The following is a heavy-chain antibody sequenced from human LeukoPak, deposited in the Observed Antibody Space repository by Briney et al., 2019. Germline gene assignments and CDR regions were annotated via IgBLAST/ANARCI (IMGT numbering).Heavy chain of an antibody. J-gene: IGHJ5*02. V-gene: IGHV4-30-2*01. Sequence: SETLSLTCAVSGGSISSGGYSWSWLRQPPGKGLEWIGYIYHSGSTYDNPSLKSRVTISVNRSKNQFSLKLSSVTAADTAVYYCARGYRTSVVFDPWGQGTLVTVSS. D-gene: IGHD2-15*01. CDR2: IYHSGST. CDR3: ARGYRTSVVFDP. CDR1: GGSISSGGYS.